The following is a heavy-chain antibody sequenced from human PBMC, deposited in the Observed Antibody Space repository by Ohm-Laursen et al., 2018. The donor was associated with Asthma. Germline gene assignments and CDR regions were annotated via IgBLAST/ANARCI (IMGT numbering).Heavy chain of an antibody. V-gene: IGHV3-30-3*01. D-gene: IGHD3/OR15-3a*01. Sequence: SLRLSCAASGFSFRSYAMHWVRQAPGKGLEWLAVISYDSSLKYYADSVNGRSTVSRDDFKSTLYLQMNSLRADDTALYYCARDVMDWYSPALDFWGQGSLVTVSS. J-gene: IGHJ4*02. CDR1: GFSFRSYA. CDR2: ISYDSSLK. CDR3: ARDVMDWYSPALDF.